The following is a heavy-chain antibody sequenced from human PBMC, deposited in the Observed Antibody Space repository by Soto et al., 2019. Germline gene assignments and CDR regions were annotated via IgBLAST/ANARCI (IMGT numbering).Heavy chain of an antibody. CDR3: AKDRWLVRYYYGMDV. V-gene: IGHV3-30*18. CDR2: ISYDGSNK. Sequence: PGGSLRLSCAASGFTFSSYGMPWVRQAPGKGLEWVAVISYDGSNKYYADSVKGRFTISRDNSKNTLYLQMNSLRAEDTAVYYCAKDRWLVRYYYGMDVWGQGTTVTVSS. D-gene: IGHD6-19*01. J-gene: IGHJ6*02. CDR1: GFTFSSYG.